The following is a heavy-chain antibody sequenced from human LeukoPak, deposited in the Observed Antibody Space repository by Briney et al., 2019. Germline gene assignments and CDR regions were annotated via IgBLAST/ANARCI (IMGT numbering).Heavy chain of an antibody. Sequence: ASVKVSCKASGYSFTSYGFNWARQAPGQGLEWMGRIIPILGIANYAQKFQGRVTITADKSTSTAYMELSSLISEDTAVYYCARDPSPPHYYGSDSINFDYWGQGTLVTVSS. CDR1: GYSFTSYG. D-gene: IGHD3-10*01. V-gene: IGHV1-69*04. J-gene: IGHJ4*02. CDR2: IIPILGIA. CDR3: ARDPSPPHYYGSDSINFDY.